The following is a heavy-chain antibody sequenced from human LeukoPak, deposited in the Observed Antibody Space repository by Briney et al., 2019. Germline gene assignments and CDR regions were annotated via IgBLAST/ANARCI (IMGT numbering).Heavy chain of an antibody. CDR2: IWYDGSNK. V-gene: IGHV3-33*06. CDR3: AKGWESYDPSGYLDAFDI. CDR1: GFTFRSYG. Sequence: GGSLRLSCAGSGFTFRSYGMHWVRQAPGKGLEWVAVIWYDGSNKYYADSVKGRFTISRDNFKKTLYLQMNSLRAEDTDVYYCAKGWESYDPSGYLDAFDIWGQGTMVTVSS. D-gene: IGHD5-12*01. J-gene: IGHJ3*02.